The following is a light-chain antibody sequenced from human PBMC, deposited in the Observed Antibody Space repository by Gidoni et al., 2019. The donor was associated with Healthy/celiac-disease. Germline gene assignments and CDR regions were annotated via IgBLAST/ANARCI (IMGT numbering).Light chain of an antibody. CDR2: SNN. V-gene: IGLV1-44*01. Sequence: QSVLTQPPSASGTPGQGFTISCSGSSSNSGSNTVNWYQQRPGTAPKLLSYSNNQRPSGVPDRCSGSKSGTSASLAISGLQSEDEAEYYGAAWDDSLNGLRFGGGTKLTVL. CDR3: AAWDDSLNGLR. CDR1: SSNSGSNT. J-gene: IGLJ3*02.